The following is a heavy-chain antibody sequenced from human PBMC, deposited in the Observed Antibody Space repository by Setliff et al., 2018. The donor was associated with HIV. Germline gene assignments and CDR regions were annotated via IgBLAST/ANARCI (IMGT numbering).Heavy chain of an antibody. D-gene: IGHD2-21*02. CDR3: ASAGPYCGDDCPYNWPTP. CDR2: VHHSGST. J-gene: IGHJ5*02. CDR1: SDSISSSY. Sequence: SETLSLPCTVSSDSISSSYWTWIRQPPGQGLEWIGYVHHSGSTKYNASLRSRVTMSVDTSKNLFSLTLRSVTAADTAVYYCASAGPYCGDDCPYNWPTPWGQGTLVSVSS. V-gene: IGHV4-59*01.